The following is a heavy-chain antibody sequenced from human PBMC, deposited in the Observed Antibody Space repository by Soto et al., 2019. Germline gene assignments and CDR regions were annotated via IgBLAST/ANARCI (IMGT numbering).Heavy chain of an antibody. V-gene: IGHV3-30-3*01. CDR2: ISYDGSNK. Sequence: SLRLSFAASGFTVCSYTLHWLPQVPGKGLEWVAVISYDGSNKYYADSVKGRFTISRDNSKNTLYLQMNSLRAEDTAVYYCARAPEGYCISTSCYFGYWGQGT. D-gene: IGHD2-2*01. J-gene: IGHJ4*02. CDR1: GFTVCSYT. CDR3: ARAPEGYCISTSCYFGY.